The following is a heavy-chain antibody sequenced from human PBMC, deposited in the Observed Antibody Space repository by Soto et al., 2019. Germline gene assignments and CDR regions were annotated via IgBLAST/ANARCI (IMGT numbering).Heavy chain of an antibody. CDR3: AREFCSNSSCYAGRHFDL. V-gene: IGHV3-23*01. Sequence: SGGSLRLSCAASGFTFSSYGMHWVRQAPGQWLEWVSAISSSGDSTYYADSVKGRFTISRDGSKSLVNLQMSSLRAEDTAIYYCAREFCSNSSCYAGRHFDLWGQGTLVTVSS. CDR2: ISSSGDST. J-gene: IGHJ4*02. CDR1: GFTFSSYG. D-gene: IGHD2-2*01.